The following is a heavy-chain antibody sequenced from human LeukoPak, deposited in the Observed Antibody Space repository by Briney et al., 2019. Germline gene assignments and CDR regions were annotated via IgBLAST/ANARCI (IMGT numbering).Heavy chain of an antibody. CDR3: ARPAYSNGSNFDY. J-gene: IGHJ4*02. CDR2: IYPGDSDT. V-gene: IGHV5-51*01. CDR1: GYRFTSYW. D-gene: IGHD6-19*01. Sequence: AAALKISSNGSGYRFTSYWNCWVIQKPAKNVECMGIIYPGDSDTRYSPSFQGQVTISADKSISTAYLQWSSLKASDTAMYYCARPAYSNGSNFDYWGQGTLVTVSS.